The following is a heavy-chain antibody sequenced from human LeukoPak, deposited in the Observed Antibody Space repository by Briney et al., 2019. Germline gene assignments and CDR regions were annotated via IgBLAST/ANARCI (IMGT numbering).Heavy chain of an antibody. J-gene: IGHJ4*02. D-gene: IGHD6-13*01. CDR3: ARGRGVLAAAGQLFDY. Sequence: ASVTVSCQSSGYTFTDYYIHWLRQASGQGLEWMGWSNPNDAGTDYAQKFQGRVTMTRDTSITTVYVELSSLRSDDTAVYYCARGRGVLAAAGQLFDYWGQGTLVTVSS. CDR1: GYTFTDYY. V-gene: IGHV1-2*02. CDR2: SNPNDAGT.